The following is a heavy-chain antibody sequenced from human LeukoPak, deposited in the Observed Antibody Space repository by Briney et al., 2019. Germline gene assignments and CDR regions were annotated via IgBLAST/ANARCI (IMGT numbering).Heavy chain of an antibody. J-gene: IGHJ4*02. V-gene: IGHV1-69*01. D-gene: IGHD3-22*01. CDR2: IIPIFATA. CDR3: ARGPITTRSHLDY. CDR1: GGTFSSYA. Sequence: SVKVSCKASGGTFSSYAISWVRQAPGQGLEWMGGIIPIFATANYAQKFQGRVTITADESTSTAYMELSSLRSEDTAVYYCARGPITTRSHLDYWGQGTLVTVSS.